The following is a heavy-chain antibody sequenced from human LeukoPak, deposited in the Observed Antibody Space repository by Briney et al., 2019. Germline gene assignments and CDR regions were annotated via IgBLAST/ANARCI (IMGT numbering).Heavy chain of an antibody. CDR1: GGSISSHY. D-gene: IGHD3-22*01. CDR3: ASTYYYDSSGYYHPYFDY. Sequence: PSETLSLTCTVSGGSISSHYWSWIRQPPGEGLEWIRYIYYSGSTNYNPSLKSRVTISVDTSKNQFTLKLSSVTAVDTAVYYCASTYYYDSSGYYHPYFDYWGQGTLVTVSS. V-gene: IGHV4-59*11. CDR2: IYYSGST. J-gene: IGHJ4*02.